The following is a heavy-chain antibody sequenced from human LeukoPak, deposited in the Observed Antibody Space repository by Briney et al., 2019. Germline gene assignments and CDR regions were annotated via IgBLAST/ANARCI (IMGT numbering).Heavy chain of an antibody. Sequence: GGSLRLSCAASGFTFSNAWMSWVRRAPGKGLEWVGRIKSKTDGGTTDYAAPVKGRFTISRDDSKNTLYLQMNSLKTEDTAVYYCTTDPSTYYYGSGSYYPVVYWGQGTLVTVSS. CDR2: IKSKTDGGTT. CDR1: GFTFSNAW. CDR3: TTDPSTYYYGSGSYYPVVY. V-gene: IGHV3-15*01. D-gene: IGHD3-10*01. J-gene: IGHJ4*02.